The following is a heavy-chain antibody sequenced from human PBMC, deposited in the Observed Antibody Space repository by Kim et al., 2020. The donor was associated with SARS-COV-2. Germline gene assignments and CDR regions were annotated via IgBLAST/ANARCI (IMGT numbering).Heavy chain of an antibody. Sequence: GGSLRLSCAASGFTFSSYWMSWVRQAPGKGLEWVANIKQDGSEKYYVDSVKGRFTISRDNAKNSLYLQMNSLRAEDTAVYYCAREGHWLATYYYGMDVWGQGTTVTVSS. CDR1: GFTFSSYW. D-gene: IGHD6-19*01. CDR3: AREGHWLATYYYGMDV. J-gene: IGHJ6*02. CDR2: IKQDGSEK. V-gene: IGHV3-7*01.